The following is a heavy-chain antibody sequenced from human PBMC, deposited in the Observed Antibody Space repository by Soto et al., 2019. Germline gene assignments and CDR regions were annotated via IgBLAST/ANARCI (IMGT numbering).Heavy chain of an antibody. J-gene: IGHJ5*02. CDR2: ISAYNGNT. Sequence: GVSVKVSCKASGYTFTSYGISWVRQAPGQGLEWMGWISAYNGNTNYAQKLQGRVTMTTDTSTSTAYMELRSLRSDDTAVYYCARAPRVVVVPAAKNWFDPWGQGTLVTVSS. V-gene: IGHV1-18*04. CDR3: ARAPRVVVVPAAKNWFDP. D-gene: IGHD2-2*01. CDR1: GYTFTSYG.